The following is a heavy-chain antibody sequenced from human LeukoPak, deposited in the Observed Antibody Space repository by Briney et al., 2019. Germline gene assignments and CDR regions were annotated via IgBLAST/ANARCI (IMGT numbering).Heavy chain of an antibody. J-gene: IGHJ4*02. CDR3: ARGSSHWEFDY. Sequence: GGSLRLSCAASGFTVSSNYMSWVRQAPGKGLEWVSVIYSGGSTYYADSVKGRFTISRHNSKNTLYLQMNSLRAEDTAVYYCARGSSHWEFDYWGQGTLVTVSA. V-gene: IGHV3-53*04. D-gene: IGHD2-2*01. CDR1: GFTVSSNY. CDR2: IYSGGST.